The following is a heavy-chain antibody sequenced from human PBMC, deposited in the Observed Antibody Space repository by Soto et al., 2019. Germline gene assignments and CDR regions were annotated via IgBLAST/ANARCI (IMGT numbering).Heavy chain of an antibody. J-gene: IGHJ4*02. CDR2: ISSDGSTE. V-gene: IGHV3-30*18. CDR3: AKDKGKRYFDY. Sequence: SQRLSCAACGIISSSSGMHWVRHAPGKGLEWVAAISSDGSTEYYGDSVKGRFTISRDDSKNTLYVQMNSLRVEDTAVYYCAKDKGKRYFDYWGQGVLVTVSS. CDR1: GIISSSSG.